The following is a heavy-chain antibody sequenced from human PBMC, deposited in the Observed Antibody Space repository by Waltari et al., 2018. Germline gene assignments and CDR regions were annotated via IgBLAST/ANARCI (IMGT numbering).Heavy chain of an antibody. D-gene: IGHD6-13*01. CDR2: INHSGST. CDR1: GGSFSGYY. CDR3: ARLLQTVYSSRRARAFAY. Sequence: QVQLQQWGAGLLKPSETLSLTCAVYGGSFSGYYWSWIRQPPGKGLEWIGEINHSGSTTYTPPLTSRVPISVDASTNQFSLKLSSATAADPAVYSCARLLQTVYSSRRARAFAYWGQGTLVTVSS. J-gene: IGHJ4*02. V-gene: IGHV4-34*01.